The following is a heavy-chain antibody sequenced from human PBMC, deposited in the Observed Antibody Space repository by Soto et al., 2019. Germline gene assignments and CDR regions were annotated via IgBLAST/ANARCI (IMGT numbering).Heavy chain of an antibody. CDR1: GGTFSSYA. D-gene: IGHD6-19*01. J-gene: IGHJ4*02. CDR3: ARDVAVAGFGNFDY. CDR2: IIPIFGTA. Sequence: SVKVSCKASGGTFSSYAISWVRQAPGQGLEWMGGIIPIFGTANYAQKFQGRVTITADESTSTAYMELSSLRSEDTAVYYCARDVAVAGFGNFDYWGQGALVTVSS. V-gene: IGHV1-69*13.